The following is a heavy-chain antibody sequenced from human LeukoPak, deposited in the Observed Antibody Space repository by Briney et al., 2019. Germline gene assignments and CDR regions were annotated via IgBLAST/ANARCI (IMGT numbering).Heavy chain of an antibody. CDR2: ISSSSSSTI. V-gene: IGHV3-48*01. CDR1: GFTFSSYS. J-gene: IGHJ4*02. Sequence: GGSLRLSCAASGFTFSSYSMNWVRQAPGKGLEWVSYISSSSSSTIYYADSVKGRFTISRDNAKNSLYLQMNSLRAEDTAVYYCASITGGSYYFDYWGQGTLVTVSS. CDR3: ASITGGSYYFDY. D-gene: IGHD1-26*01.